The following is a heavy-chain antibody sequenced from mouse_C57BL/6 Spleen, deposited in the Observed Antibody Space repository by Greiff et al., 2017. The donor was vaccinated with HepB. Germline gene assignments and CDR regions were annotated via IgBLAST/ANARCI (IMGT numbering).Heavy chain of an antibody. V-gene: IGHV1-55*01. Sequence: QVQLQPGAELVKPGASVKMSCKASGYTFTSYWITWVKQRPGQGLEWIGDIYPGSGSTNYNEKFKSKATLTVDTSSSTAYMQLSSLTSEDSAVYYCARSVDYWGQGTTLTVSS. CDR1: GYTFTSYW. CDR3: ARSVDY. J-gene: IGHJ2*01. CDR2: IYPGSGST.